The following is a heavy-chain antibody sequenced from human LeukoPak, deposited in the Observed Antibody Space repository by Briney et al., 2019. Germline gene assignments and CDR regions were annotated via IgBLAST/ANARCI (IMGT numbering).Heavy chain of an antibody. Sequence: GGSLRLSCAASGFTFSSYAMNWVRQAPGKGLEWVSAIGGRDSSTYYADSVKGRFTISRDNSKNTLYLQMNSLRAEDTAVYYCAKIRPPAYDIWGQGTMVTVSS. J-gene: IGHJ3*02. CDR3: AKIRPPAYDI. D-gene: IGHD3-3*02. CDR1: GFTFSSYA. CDR2: IGGRDSST. V-gene: IGHV3-23*01.